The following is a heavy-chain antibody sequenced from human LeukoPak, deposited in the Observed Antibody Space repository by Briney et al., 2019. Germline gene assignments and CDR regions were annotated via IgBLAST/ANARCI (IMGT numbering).Heavy chain of an antibody. D-gene: IGHD3-22*01. CDR2: IKQDGSEK. CDR3: ATYYYDSSGLI. J-gene: IGHJ1*01. Sequence: GGSLRLSCAASGFTFSLYWMTWVRQAPGKGLEWVANIKQDGSEKYYVDSVKGRFTISRDNAKNSLYLQMNSLRAEDTAVYYCATYYYDSSGLIWGQETLVTVSS. V-gene: IGHV3-7*01. CDR1: GFTFSLYW.